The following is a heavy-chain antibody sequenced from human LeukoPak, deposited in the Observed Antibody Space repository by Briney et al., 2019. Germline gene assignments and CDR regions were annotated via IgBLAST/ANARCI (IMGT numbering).Heavy chain of an antibody. CDR2: INPNSGNT. V-gene: IGHV1-8*01. Sequence: GASVKVSCKASGYTFTSYDINWVRQATGQGLEWMEWINPNSGNTGYAQKFQGRVTMTRSTSISTAYMELSSLRSEDTAVYYCARGLDLGRGAYWGQGTLVTVSS. CDR1: GYTFTSYD. D-gene: IGHD7-27*01. J-gene: IGHJ4*02. CDR3: ARGLDLGRGAY.